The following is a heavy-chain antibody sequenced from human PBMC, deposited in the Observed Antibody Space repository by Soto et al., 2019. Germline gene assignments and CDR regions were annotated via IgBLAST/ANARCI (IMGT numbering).Heavy chain of an antibody. CDR1: GFTISTDS. CDR3: GRFFGSGFDY. Sequence: EVQLVESGGGLVQPGGSLRLSCVASGFTISTDSMNWVRQAPGKGLEWVAHISTSGATRYHADSVKGRFTISRDNAKTSLYLKMDSLRNGATAGYCWGRFFGSGFDYWGQGTLVTVSS. J-gene: IGHJ4*01. CDR2: ISTSGATR. V-gene: IGHV3-48*02. D-gene: IGHD6-19*01.